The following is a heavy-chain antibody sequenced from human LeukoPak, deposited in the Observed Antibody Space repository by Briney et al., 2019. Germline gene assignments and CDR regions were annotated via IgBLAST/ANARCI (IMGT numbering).Heavy chain of an antibody. D-gene: IGHD5-18*01. Sequence: SETLSLTCAVYGGSFSGYYWSWIRQPPGKGLEWIGEINHSGSTNYNPSLKSRVTISVDTSKNRFSLKLNSVTAADTAVYYCARGAPKEIQLWLRLRGVAFDIWGQGTMVTVSS. CDR3: ARGAPKEIQLWLRLRGVAFDI. CDR1: GGSFSGYY. CDR2: INHSGST. V-gene: IGHV4-34*01. J-gene: IGHJ3*02.